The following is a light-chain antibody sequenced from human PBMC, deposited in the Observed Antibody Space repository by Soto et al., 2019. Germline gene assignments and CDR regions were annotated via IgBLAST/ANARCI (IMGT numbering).Light chain of an antibody. J-gene: IGKJ1*01. CDR2: SAS. Sequence: DIEITQSPSTLSGSVGDRVTITCRASQTISSWLAWYPQKPGKAPKPLIYSASSLQSGVLSRFSCSGAGTDCTRTISSLQPEDVATYYCQQSYIITVTFGQGTKVDIK. CDR1: QTISSW. CDR3: QQSYIITVT. V-gene: IGKV1-39*01.